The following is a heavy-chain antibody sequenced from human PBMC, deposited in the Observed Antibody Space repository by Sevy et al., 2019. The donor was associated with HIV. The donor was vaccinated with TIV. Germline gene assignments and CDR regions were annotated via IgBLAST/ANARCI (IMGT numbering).Heavy chain of an antibody. Sequence: SETLSLTCTVSGGSITSLYWNWIRQPPGKGLEWVANIYYNGHINYNPSLKSRVTLSLDTSKNQFSLRLSSVTAADMAMYYCAGENAWGRGYSWGQGTLVTVFS. CDR2: IYYNGHI. CDR3: AGENAWGRGYS. D-gene: IGHD1-26*01. J-gene: IGHJ4*02. CDR1: GGSITSLY. V-gene: IGHV4-59*08.